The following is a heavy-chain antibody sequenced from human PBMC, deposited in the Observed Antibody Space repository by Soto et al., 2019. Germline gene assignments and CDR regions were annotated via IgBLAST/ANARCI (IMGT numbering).Heavy chain of an antibody. D-gene: IGHD6-6*01. CDR1: GGSISSYY. CDR3: ARDSPQDIAARRGNYYYGMDV. J-gene: IGHJ6*02. V-gene: IGHV4-4*07. CDR2: IYTSGST. Sequence: PSETLSLTCTVSGGSISSYYWSWIRRPAGKGLEWIGRIYTSGSTNYNPSLKSRVTMSVDTSKNQFSLKLSSVTAADTAVYYCARDSPQDIAARRGNYYYGMDVWGQGTTVTVS.